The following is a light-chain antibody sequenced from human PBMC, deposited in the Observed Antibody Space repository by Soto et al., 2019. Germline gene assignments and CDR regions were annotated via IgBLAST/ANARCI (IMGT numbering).Light chain of an antibody. Sequence: EIVMTQSPATLSVSPGERAALSCRASQSVGSALAWYQQKPGQTPRLLIYGASTRATDIPARFSGSGSGTEFTLTISSLQSEDFAVYYCQQYQYWPWTFGQGTKVEIK. CDR1: QSVGSA. V-gene: IGKV3-15*01. J-gene: IGKJ1*01. CDR2: GAS. CDR3: QQYQYWPWT.